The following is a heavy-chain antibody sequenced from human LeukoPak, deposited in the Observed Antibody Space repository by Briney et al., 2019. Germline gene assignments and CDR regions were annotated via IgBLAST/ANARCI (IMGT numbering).Heavy chain of an antibody. CDR1: GGSLSGYY. Sequence: TSETLDLTFVVYGGSLSGYYWTWIRPPPGKGPGMDGEVHHSGSPNYNPSLKSRVTISVDTSKNQFSLKLTSVTAADSAVYYCARDRRTTAWYFDLWGRGTLVTVSS. V-gene: IGHV4-34*01. D-gene: IGHD2/OR15-2a*01. J-gene: IGHJ2*01. CDR3: ARDRRTTAWYFDL. CDR2: VHHSGSP.